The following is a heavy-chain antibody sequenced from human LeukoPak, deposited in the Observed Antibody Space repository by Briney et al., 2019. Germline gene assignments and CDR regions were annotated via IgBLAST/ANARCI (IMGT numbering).Heavy chain of an antibody. Sequence: PGGSVRLSCAASGFTFSHYAMNWVRQTPGKGLEWVSGISGGGVSTYYADSVKGRFTISRDNSKNTFYLQMNSLGVEDTAIYYCAKSTTMRFHDYWGQGTLVSVSS. V-gene: IGHV3-23*01. D-gene: IGHD4-17*01. CDR2: ISGGGVST. CDR3: AKSTTMRFHDY. CDR1: GFTFSHYA. J-gene: IGHJ4*02.